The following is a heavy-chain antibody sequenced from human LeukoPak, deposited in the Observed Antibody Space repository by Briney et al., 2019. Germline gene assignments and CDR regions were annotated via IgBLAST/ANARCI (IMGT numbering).Heavy chain of an antibody. J-gene: IGHJ4*02. CDR2: ISGSGGST. V-gene: IGHV3-23*01. Sequence: GGSLRLSCVASGFTFSTYVMGWVRQAPGKGLEWVSAISGSGGSTYYADSVKGRFTISRDNSKNTLYLQMNSLRAEDTAVYYCARRAGAYSHPYWGQGTLVTVSS. CDR3: ARRAGAYSHPY. D-gene: IGHD4/OR15-4a*01. CDR1: GFTFSTYV.